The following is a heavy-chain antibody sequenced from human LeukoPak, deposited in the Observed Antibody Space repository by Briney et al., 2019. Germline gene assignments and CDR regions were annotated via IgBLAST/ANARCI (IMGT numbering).Heavy chain of an antibody. Sequence: SETLSLTCAVYGGSFSGYYWSWTRQPPGKGLEWIGEINHSGSTNYNPSLKSRVTISVDTSKNQFPLRLSSVTAADTALYYCARERGYDSTGYYLDYWGQGTLVTVSS. V-gene: IGHV4-34*01. CDR1: GGSFSGYY. CDR3: ARERGYDSTGYYLDY. J-gene: IGHJ4*02. CDR2: INHSGST. D-gene: IGHD3-22*01.